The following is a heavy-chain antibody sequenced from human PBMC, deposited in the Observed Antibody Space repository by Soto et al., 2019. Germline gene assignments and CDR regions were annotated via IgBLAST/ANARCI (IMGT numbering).Heavy chain of an antibody. CDR2: IKSKTDGGKT. D-gene: IGHD1-26*01. V-gene: IGHV3-15*07. CDR3: TKGEGFDY. CDR1: GFTFSNAW. J-gene: IGHJ4*02. Sequence: EVQLVESGGGLVKPGGSLRLSCAASGFTFSNAWMNWVRQAPGKGLEWVGRIKSKTDGGKTDYAAPVKGRFTISRDDSKNTLYLQMTSLKAEDTAVYYCTKGEGFDYWGQGTLVTVSS.